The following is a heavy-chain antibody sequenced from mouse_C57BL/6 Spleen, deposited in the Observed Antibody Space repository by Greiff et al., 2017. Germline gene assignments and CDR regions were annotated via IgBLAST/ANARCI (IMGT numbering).Heavy chain of an antibody. CDR2: IYPSDSET. D-gene: IGHD3-2*02. CDR3: ARSGRHYAMDY. Sequence: QVHVKQPGAELVRPGSSVKLSCKASSYTFTSYWMDWVKQRPGQGLEWIGNIYPSDSETHYNQKFKDKATLTVDKSSSTAYMQLSSLPSEDSAVYYCARSGRHYAMDYWGQGTSVTVSS. J-gene: IGHJ4*01. CDR1: SYTFTSYW. V-gene: IGHV1-61*01.